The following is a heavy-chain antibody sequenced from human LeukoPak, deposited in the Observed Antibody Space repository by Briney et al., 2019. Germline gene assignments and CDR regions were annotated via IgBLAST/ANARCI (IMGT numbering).Heavy chain of an antibody. CDR2: INAGNGNT. Sequence: ASVKVSCKASGYTFTSYAMHWVRQAPGQRLEWMGWINAGNGNTKYSQKFQGRVTITRDTSASTAYMELSSVRSEDTAVYYCASPIGYSGYDWIFDYWGQGTLVTVSS. CDR1: GYTFTSYA. CDR3: ASPIGYSGYDWIFDY. V-gene: IGHV1-3*01. J-gene: IGHJ4*02. D-gene: IGHD5-12*01.